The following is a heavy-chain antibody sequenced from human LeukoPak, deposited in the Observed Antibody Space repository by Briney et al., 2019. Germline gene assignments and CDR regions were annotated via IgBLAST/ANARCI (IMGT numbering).Heavy chain of an antibody. V-gene: IGHV1-46*01. CDR1: GYTFTSCY. CDR2: INPSGGST. CDR3: ARGYYYGSGSYFWLAHFDY. Sequence: GASVKVSCKASGYTFTSCYMHWVRQAPGQGLEWMGIINPSGGSTSYAQKFQGRVTMTRDTSTSTVYMELSSLRSEDTAVYYCARGYYYGSGSYFWLAHFDYWGQGTLVTVSS. J-gene: IGHJ4*02. D-gene: IGHD3-10*01.